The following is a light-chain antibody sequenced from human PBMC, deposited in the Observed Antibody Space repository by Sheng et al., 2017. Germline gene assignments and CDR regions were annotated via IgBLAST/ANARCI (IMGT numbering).Light chain of an antibody. J-gene: IGKJ1*01. CDR1: QSVLYSSNNKNY. CDR3: QQYHITPWT. Sequence: DIVMTQSPDSLAVSLGERATINCKSSQSVLYSSNNKNYLAWYQQKPGQPPKLLIYWASTRESGVPDRFSGSGSGTDFTLTISSLQAEDVAVYYCQQYHITPWTFGQGTKVEIK. CDR2: WAS. V-gene: IGKV4-1*01.